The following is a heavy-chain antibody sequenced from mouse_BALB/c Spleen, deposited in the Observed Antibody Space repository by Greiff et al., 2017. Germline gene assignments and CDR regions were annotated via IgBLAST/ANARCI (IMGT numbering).Heavy chain of an antibody. J-gene: IGHJ4*01. V-gene: IGHV1-69*02. CDR2: IYPSDSYT. Sequence: QVQLQQPGAELVRPGASVKLSCKASGYTFTSYWINWVKQRPGQGLEWIGNIYPSDSYTNYNQKFKDKATLTVDKSSSTAYMQLSSPTSEDSAVYYCTRRRRGDSYYAMDDWGQGTSVTVSS. CDR3: TRRRRGDSYYAMDD. CDR1: GYTFTSYW.